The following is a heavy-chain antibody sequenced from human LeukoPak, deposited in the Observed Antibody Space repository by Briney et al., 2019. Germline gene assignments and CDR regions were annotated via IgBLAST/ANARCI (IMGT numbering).Heavy chain of an antibody. CDR2: MNPNSGNT. CDR1: GYTFTSYD. CDR3: ARGDCGGDCRPGLPFDY. V-gene: IGHV1-8*01. Sequence: ATVKVSCKASGYTFTSYDINWVRQATGQGLEWMGWMNPNSGNTGYAQKFQGRVTMTRNTSISTAYMELSSLRSEDTAVYYCARGDCGGDCRPGLPFDYWGQGTLVTVSS. J-gene: IGHJ4*02. D-gene: IGHD2-21*02.